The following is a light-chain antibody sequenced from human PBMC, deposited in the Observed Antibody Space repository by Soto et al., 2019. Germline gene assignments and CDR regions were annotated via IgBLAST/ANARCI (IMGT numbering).Light chain of an antibody. CDR3: QQLNSYS. V-gene: IGKV1-9*01. Sequence: DIQLTQSPSFLSASVGDRVTITCRASQGISSYLAWYQQKPGKAPKLLIYAASTLQSGVPSRFSGSGSGTEFTLTISSLQPEDFATYYCQQLNSYSVGPGTKVDSK. CDR2: AAS. CDR1: QGISSY. J-gene: IGKJ3*01.